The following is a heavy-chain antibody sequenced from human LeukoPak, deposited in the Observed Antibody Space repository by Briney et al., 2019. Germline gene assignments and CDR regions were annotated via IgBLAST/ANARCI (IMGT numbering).Heavy chain of an antibody. CDR3: ARVTRSISAFDI. D-gene: IGHD5-12*01. CDR2: ISSSSSYI. J-gene: IGHJ3*02. Sequence: GGSLRLSCAASGFTFRSYSMNWVRQAPGKGLEWVSSISSSSSYIYYADSVKGRFTISRDNAKNSLYLQMNSLRAEDTAVYYCARVTRSISAFDIWGQGAMVTVSS. CDR1: GFTFRSYS. V-gene: IGHV3-21*01.